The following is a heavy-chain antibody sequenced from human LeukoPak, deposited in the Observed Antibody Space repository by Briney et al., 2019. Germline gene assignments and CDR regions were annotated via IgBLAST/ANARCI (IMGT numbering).Heavy chain of an antibody. J-gene: IGHJ4*02. D-gene: IGHD6-19*01. V-gene: IGHV4-30-4*01. CDR1: GGSISSGDYY. Sequence: PSQTLSLTCTVSGGSISSGDYYWSWIRQPPGKGLEWIGYIYYSGSTHYNPSLKSRVTISVDTSKNQFSLKLSSVTAADTAVYYCARESSSGWFDYWGQGTLVTVSS. CDR2: IYYSGST. CDR3: ARESSSGWFDY.